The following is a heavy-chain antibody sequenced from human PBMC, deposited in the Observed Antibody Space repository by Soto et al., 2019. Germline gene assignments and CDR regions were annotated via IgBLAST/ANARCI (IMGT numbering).Heavy chain of an antibody. CDR1: GGSISSGGYY. V-gene: IGHV4-31*03. J-gene: IGHJ3*02. CDR2: IYYSGST. D-gene: IGHD2-15*01. Sequence: SETLSLTCTVSGGSISSGGYYWSWIRQHPGKGLEWIGYIYYSGSTYYNPSLKSRVTISVDTSKNQFSLKLSSVTAADTAVYYCARGKDQFVVVVAALDAFDIWGQGTMVTVSS. CDR3: ARGKDQFVVVVAALDAFDI.